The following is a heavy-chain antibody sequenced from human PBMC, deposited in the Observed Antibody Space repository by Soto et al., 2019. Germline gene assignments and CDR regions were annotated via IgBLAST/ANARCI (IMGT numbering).Heavy chain of an antibody. CDR2: INHSGST. CDR1: GGSISSYY. J-gene: IGHJ6*02. D-gene: IGHD3-10*01. Sequence: SETLSLTCTVSGGSISSYYWSWIRQPPGKGLEWIGYINHSGSTNYNPSLKSRVTISVDTSKNQFSLKLSSVTAADTAVYYCARAGQRPHYYGSGSYYSYYYYGMDVWGQGTTVTVSS. V-gene: IGHV4-59*12. CDR3: ARAGQRPHYYGSGSYYSYYYYGMDV.